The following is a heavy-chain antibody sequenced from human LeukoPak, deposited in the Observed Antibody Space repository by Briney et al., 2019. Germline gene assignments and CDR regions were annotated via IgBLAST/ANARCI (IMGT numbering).Heavy chain of an antibody. CDR1: GVSIANTFYY. J-gene: IGHJ4*02. V-gene: IGHV4-61*02. CDR2: IYTTGST. CDR3: ARRQDGHDY. Sequence: PSQTLSLTCTVSGVSIANTFYYWNWLRQPAGKGLEWIGRIYTTGSTDYNPSLKSRATISLDTARNQFSLKLSSVTAADTAVYYCARRQDGHDYGGQGTLVTVSS.